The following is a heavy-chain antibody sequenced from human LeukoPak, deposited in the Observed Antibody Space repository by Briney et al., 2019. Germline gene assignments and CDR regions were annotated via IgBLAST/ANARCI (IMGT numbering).Heavy chain of an antibody. CDR3: ARDRRVLSSWYPYYCYYYMDV. CDR1: GYSFTSYW. V-gene: IGHV5-51*01. Sequence: GESLKISCKGSGYSFTSYWIGWVRQMPGKGLEWMGIIYPGDSDTRYSPSFQGQVTISADKSISTAYLQWSSLKASDTAVYYCARDRRVLSSWYPYYCYYYMDVWGKGTTVTVSS. CDR2: IYPGDSDT. D-gene: IGHD6-13*01. J-gene: IGHJ6*03.